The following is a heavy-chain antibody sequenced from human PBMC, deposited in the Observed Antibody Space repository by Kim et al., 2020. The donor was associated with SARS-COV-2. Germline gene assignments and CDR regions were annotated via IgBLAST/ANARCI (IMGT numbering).Heavy chain of an antibody. V-gene: IGHV4-34*01. J-gene: IGHJ5*02. D-gene: IGHD3-9*01. CDR2: INHSGST. CDR1: GGSFSGYY. Sequence: SETLSLTCAVYGGSFSGYYWSWIRQPPGKGLEWIGEINHSGSTNYNPSLKSRVTISVDTSKNQFSLKLSSVTAADTAVYYCARVKILVDWFDPWGQGTL. CDR3: ARVKILVDWFDP.